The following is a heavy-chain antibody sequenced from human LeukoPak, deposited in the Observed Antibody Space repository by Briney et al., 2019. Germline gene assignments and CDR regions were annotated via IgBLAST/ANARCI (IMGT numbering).Heavy chain of an antibody. CDR2: IYHSGST. CDR1: GYSISSGYY. D-gene: IGHD6-13*01. Sequence: SETLSLTCTVSGYSISSGYYWGWIRQPPGKGLEWIGSIYHSGSTYYNPSLKSRVTISVDTSKNQFSLKLSSVTAADTAVYYCARGLEAADGWGSSWYSNWFDPRGQGTLVTVSS. CDR3: ARGLEAADGWGSSWYSNWFDP. J-gene: IGHJ5*02. V-gene: IGHV4-38-2*02.